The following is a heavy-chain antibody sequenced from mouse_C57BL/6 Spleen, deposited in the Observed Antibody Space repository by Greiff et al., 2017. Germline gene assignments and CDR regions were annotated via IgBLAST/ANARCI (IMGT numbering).Heavy chain of an antibody. Sequence: DVQLVESGGDLVKPGGSLKLSCAASGFTFSSYGMSWVRQTPDKRLEWVATISSGGSYTYYPDSVKGRFTISRDNDKNTLYLQMRSLKSEDTAMYYCARLTVVAQYYFDYWGQGTTLTVSS. V-gene: IGHV5-6*01. D-gene: IGHD1-1*01. CDR2: ISSGGSYT. J-gene: IGHJ2*01. CDR1: GFTFSSYG. CDR3: ARLTVVAQYYFDY.